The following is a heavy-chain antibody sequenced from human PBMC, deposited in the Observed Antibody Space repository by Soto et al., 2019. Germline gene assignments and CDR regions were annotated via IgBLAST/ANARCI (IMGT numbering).Heavy chain of an antibody. CDR3: AREGYSYVFDY. V-gene: IGHV3-7*01. CDR2: IKQDGSEK. CDR1: GFTFSSYW. Sequence: GGSLRLSCAASGFTFSSYWMSWVRQAPGKGLEWVANIKQDGSEKYYVDSVKGRFTISRDNAKNSLYLQMNSLRTEDTAVYYCAREGYSYVFDYWGQGTLVTVSS. D-gene: IGHD5-18*01. J-gene: IGHJ4*02.